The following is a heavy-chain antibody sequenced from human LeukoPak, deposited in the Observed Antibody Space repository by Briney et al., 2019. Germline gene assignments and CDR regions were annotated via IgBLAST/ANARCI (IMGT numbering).Heavy chain of an antibody. CDR1: GYTFTGYY. CDR3: ARGTMGRYEYSSSGFDY. V-gene: IGHV1-18*04. D-gene: IGHD6-6*01. CDR2: ISAYNGNT. Sequence: ASVKVSCKASGYTFTGYYMHWVRQAPGQGLEWMGWISAYNGNTNYAQKLQGRVTMTTDTSTSTAYMELRSLRSDDTAVYYCARGTMGRYEYSSSGFDYWGQGTLVTVSS. J-gene: IGHJ4*02.